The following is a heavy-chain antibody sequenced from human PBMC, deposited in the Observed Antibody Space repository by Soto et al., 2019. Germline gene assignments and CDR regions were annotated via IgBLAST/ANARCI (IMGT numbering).Heavy chain of an antibody. V-gene: IGHV4-38-2*01. Sequence: SETLSLTCAVSGYSISSGYYWGWLRQPPGQGPEWIGTIYDSGSTSYNPSLKSRVTMSVDTSKNQFSLRLTSVTAADTAVYFCARGSSSYYDYGMDVWGQGTTVTVSS. CDR3: ARGSSSYYDYGMDV. J-gene: IGHJ6*02. CDR2: IYDSGST. D-gene: IGHD6-6*01. CDR1: GYSISSGYY.